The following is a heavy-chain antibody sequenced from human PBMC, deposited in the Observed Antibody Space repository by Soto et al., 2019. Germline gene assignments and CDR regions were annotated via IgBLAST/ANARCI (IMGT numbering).Heavy chain of an antibody. CDR2: IRSKANSYAT. CDR1: GFTFSASA. Sequence: EVQLVESGGGLVQPGGSLKLSCAASGFTFSASAMHWVRQASGKGLEWVGRIRSKANSYATAYAASLKGRFTISRDDSKNTAYLQLNSLKTEDTAVYYCTRGDYYFDYWGQGTLVTVSS. V-gene: IGHV3-73*01. CDR3: TRGDYYFDY. J-gene: IGHJ4*02.